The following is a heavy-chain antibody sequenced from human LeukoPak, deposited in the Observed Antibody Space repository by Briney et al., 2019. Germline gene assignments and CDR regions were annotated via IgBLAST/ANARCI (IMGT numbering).Heavy chain of an antibody. D-gene: IGHD2-2*01. CDR3: ARTVVPAATPGFDP. Sequence: PSETLSLTCTVSGGSISSYYWSWIRQPPGKGLEWIGDIYYSGSTNYNPSLKSRVTISVDTSKNQFSLKLSSVTAADTAVYYCARTVVPAATPGFDPWGQGTLVTVSS. CDR2: IYYSGST. J-gene: IGHJ5*02. V-gene: IGHV4-59*01. CDR1: GGSISSYY.